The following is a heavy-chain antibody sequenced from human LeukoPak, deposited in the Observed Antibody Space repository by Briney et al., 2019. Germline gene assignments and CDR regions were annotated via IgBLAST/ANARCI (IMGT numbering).Heavy chain of an antibody. V-gene: IGHV4-30-4*01. D-gene: IGHD3-22*01. CDR2: IYYSGST. CDR1: GGSISSGDYY. Sequence: SETLSLTCTVSGGSISSGDYYWSWIRQPPGKGLEWIGYIYYSGSTYYNPSLKSRVTISVDTSKNQFSVKLSSVTAADTAVYYCARAGYYDSSGYYPNYYYYGMDVWGQGTTVTVSS. CDR3: ARAGYYDSSGYYPNYYYYGMDV. J-gene: IGHJ6*02.